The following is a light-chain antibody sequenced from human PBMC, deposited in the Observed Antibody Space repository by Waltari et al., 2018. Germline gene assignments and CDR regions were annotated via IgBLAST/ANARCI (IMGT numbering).Light chain of an antibody. Sequence: DIQMTQSTSSLSASVGDSVTITCRASQDIKSYLNWYQQKPGEAPKLLIYASTTLHSGVPSRFSGSGSGTEFTLTISSLQPEDFAVYFCLQHSNYPLTFGGGTKVEIK. CDR3: LQHSNYPLT. CDR1: QDIKSY. V-gene: IGKV1-17*01. J-gene: IGKJ4*01. CDR2: AST.